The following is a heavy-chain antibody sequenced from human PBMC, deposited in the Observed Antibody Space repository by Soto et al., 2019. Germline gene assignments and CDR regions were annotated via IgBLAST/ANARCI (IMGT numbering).Heavy chain of an antibody. V-gene: IGHV4-31*02. Sequence: SETLSLTCTVSGGSTSSGGYYWSWIRQHPGKGLEWIGYIYYSGSTYYNPSLRSRVTISVDTSKNQFSLKLSSVTAADTAVYYCARNPMVATTGFDYWGQGTLVTVSS. J-gene: IGHJ4*02. CDR3: ARNPMVATTGFDY. D-gene: IGHD5-12*01. CDR2: IYYSGST. CDR1: GGSTSSGGYY.